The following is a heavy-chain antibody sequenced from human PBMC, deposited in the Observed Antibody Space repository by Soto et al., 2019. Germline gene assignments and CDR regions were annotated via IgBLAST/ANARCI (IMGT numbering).Heavy chain of an antibody. J-gene: IGHJ5*02. D-gene: IGHD6-19*01. Sequence: QVQLQESGPGLVRPSETLSLTCDVSGDSISHSFWAWIRQPPGRGLEWIGYIHYSGSTSYNPSLKSRANILIDTSKTQFSLRLSSLTAADTAVYYCARLPYSSGSSVWLDPWGQGTLVTVSS. CDR1: GDSISHSF. V-gene: IGHV4-59*08. CDR2: IHYSGST. CDR3: ARLPYSSGSSVWLDP.